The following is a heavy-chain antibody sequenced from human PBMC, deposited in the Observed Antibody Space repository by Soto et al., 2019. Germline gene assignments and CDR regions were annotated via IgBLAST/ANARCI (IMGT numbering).Heavy chain of an antibody. D-gene: IGHD4-17*01. CDR1: GFTFSNAW. J-gene: IGHJ6*02. V-gene: IGHV3-15*07. CDR2: IKSKTDGGTT. Sequence: GGSLRLSCAASGFTFSNAWMNWVRQAPGKGLEWVGRIKSKTDGGTTDYAAPVKGRFTISRDDSKNTLYLQMNSLKTEDTAVYYCTTRDYGDAPYYYYYGMDVWGQGTTVTVSS. CDR3: TTRDYGDAPYYYYYGMDV.